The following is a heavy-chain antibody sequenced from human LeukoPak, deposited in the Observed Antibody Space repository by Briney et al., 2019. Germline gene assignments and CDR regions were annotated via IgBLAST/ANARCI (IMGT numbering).Heavy chain of an antibody. CDR1: GDSISTTGYY. CDR2: FYYTGST. CDR3: GRDPGYTVYDPLNYYDY. V-gene: IGHV4-39*07. Sequence: SETLSLTCTVSGDSISTTGYYWGWIRQPPGKGLEWIAVFYYTGSTYYNPSLKSRVTISVDTSRNQFSLNLDSVTAADTVVYYCGRDPGYTVYDPLNYYDYWGQGIMVTVSS. D-gene: IGHD5/OR15-5a*01. J-gene: IGHJ4*02.